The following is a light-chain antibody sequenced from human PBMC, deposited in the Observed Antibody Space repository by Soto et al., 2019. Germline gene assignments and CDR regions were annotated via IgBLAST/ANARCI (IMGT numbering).Light chain of an antibody. J-gene: IGLJ3*02. Sequence: QSVRTQPPSASGTPGQRVTISCSGGNSNIDINYVSWYHQLPGTAPRLLIYRNNQRPSGVPDRFSGSKSGTSAFLAISALRSEDEGFYYCSVWDDSLRGRLFGGGTKVTVL. CDR2: RNN. V-gene: IGLV1-47*01. CDR3: SVWDDSLRGRL. CDR1: NSNIDINY.